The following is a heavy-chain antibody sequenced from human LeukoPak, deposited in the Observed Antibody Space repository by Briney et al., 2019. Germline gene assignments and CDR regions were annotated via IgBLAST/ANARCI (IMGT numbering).Heavy chain of an antibody. CDR1: GYTFTGYY. CDR3: ATVDEYYYDSSGYSRY. V-gene: IGHV1-2*02. D-gene: IGHD3-22*01. CDR2: INPNSGGT. J-gene: IGHJ4*02. Sequence: ASVKVSCKASGYTFTGYYMHWVRQAPGQGLEWMGWINPNSGGTNYAQKFQGRVTMTRDTSISTAYMELSRLRPDDTAVYYCATVDEYYYDSSGYSRYWGQGTLVTVSS.